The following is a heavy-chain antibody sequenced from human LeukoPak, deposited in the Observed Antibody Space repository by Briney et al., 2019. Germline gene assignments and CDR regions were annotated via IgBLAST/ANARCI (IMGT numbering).Heavy chain of an antibody. CDR2: INPSSGGT. CDR1: GYTFTGYY. V-gene: IGHV1-2*02. J-gene: IGHJ4*02. CDR3: ARSHSYYGSGSYSVY. D-gene: IGHD3-10*01. Sequence: ASVKVSCKASGYTFTGYYMHWVRQAPGQGLEWMGWINPSSGGTDYAQRFQGRVTMTRDTSISTAYMELSRLRSDDTAVYYCARSHSYYGSGSYSVYWGQGTLVTVSS.